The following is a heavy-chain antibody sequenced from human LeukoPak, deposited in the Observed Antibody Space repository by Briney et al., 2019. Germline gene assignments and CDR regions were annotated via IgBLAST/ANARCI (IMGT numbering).Heavy chain of an antibody. D-gene: IGHD3-3*01. J-gene: IGHJ6*02. CDR2: IYYSGST. Sequence: SETLSLTCTVSGGSISSGGYYWSWIRQHPGKGLEWIGYIYYSGSTYYNPSLKSRVTISVDTSKNQFSLKLSSVTAADTAVYYCARDPAPYYDFWSGHGSESRMDVWGQGTTVTVSS. V-gene: IGHV4-31*03. CDR1: GGSISSGGYY. CDR3: ARDPAPYYDFWSGHGSESRMDV.